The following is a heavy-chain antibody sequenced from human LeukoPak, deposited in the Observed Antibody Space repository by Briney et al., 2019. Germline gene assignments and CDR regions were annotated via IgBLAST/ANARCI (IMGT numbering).Heavy chain of an antibody. V-gene: IGHV1-18*01. D-gene: IGHD2-2*01. CDR1: GYTXTSXG. CDR3: ARAWHCSSTSCYGSGDY. J-gene: IGHJ4*02. CDR2: XXAYNGNT. Sequence: ASVKVSCKASGYTXTSXGXSXXXXXXGXGXXWXGXXXAYNGNTNYAQKLQGRVTMTTDTSTSTAYMELRSLRSDDTAVYYCARAWHCSSTSCYGSGDYWGQGTLVTVSS.